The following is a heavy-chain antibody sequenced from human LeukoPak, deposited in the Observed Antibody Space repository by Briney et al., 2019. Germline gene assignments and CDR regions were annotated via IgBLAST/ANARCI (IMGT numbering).Heavy chain of an antibody. V-gene: IGHV4-34*01. D-gene: IGHD5-18*01. CDR3: ALKRWIQLWPYHY. CDR2: INHSGST. J-gene: IGHJ4*02. Sequence: PSETLSLTCAVYGGSFSGYYWSWIRQPPGKGLEWIGEINHSGSTNYNPSLKSRVTISVDTSKNQFSLKLSSVTAADTAVYYCALKRWIQLWPYHYWGQGTLVTVSS. CDR1: GGSFSGYY.